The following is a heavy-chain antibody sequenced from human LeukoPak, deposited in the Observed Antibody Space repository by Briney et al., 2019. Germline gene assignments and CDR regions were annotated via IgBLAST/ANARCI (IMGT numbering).Heavy chain of an antibody. CDR2: IIPIFGTA. CDR1: GGTFSSYA. V-gene: IGHV1-69*06. CDR3: VLTSLGDSYGTWGYFDY. D-gene: IGHD5-18*01. J-gene: IGHJ4*02. Sequence: SVKVSCKASGGTFSSYAISWVRQAPGQGLEWIGRIIPIFGTANYAQKFQGRVTITADKSTSTAYMELSSLRSEDTAVYYCVLTSLGDSYGTWGYFDYWGQGTLVTVSS.